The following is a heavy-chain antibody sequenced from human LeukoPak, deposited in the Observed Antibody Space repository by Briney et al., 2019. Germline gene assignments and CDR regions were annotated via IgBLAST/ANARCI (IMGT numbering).Heavy chain of an antibody. CDR1: GFTVSSNF. V-gene: IGHV3-66*01. D-gene: IGHD3-9*01. Sequence: PGGSLRLSCAASGFTVSSNFMSWVRQAPGKGLEWVSVIYSGGSTFYADSVKGRFTISRDNSKNTLYLQMNSLRVEDTAVYYCALGLVTDYWGQGTLVTVSS. CDR2: IYSGGST. J-gene: IGHJ4*02. CDR3: ALGLVTDY.